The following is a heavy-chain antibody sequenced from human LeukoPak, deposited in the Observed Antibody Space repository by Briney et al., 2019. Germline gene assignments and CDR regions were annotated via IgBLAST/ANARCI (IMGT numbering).Heavy chain of an antibody. CDR1: GFTFSSYG. D-gene: IGHD1-26*01. CDR2: IWYDGSNK. CDR3: ARGSSVGATVEAFEI. J-gene: IGHJ3*02. Sequence: GGSLRLSCAASGFTFSSYGMDWVRQAPGKGLEWGAVIWYDGSNKYHADSGKGRFTISRDNAKNTRYLEMNRLRAEDTAVYYCARGSSVGATVEAFEIWGQGTMVTVSS. V-gene: IGHV3-33*01.